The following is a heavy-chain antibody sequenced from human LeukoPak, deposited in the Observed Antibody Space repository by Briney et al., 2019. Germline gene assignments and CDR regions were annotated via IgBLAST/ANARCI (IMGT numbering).Heavy chain of an antibody. J-gene: IGHJ6*02. CDR3: ARDIYRSGLYGMDV. CDR2: IDPDSDPDTGGT. V-gene: IGHV1-2*02. CDR1: GYIFNDYY. Sequence: GASVRVSCKASGYIFNDYYIYWVRQAPGQGLEWMGWIDPDSDPDTGGTNYVQKFQGRVTMTRDTSINTAYMVLSRLTYDDTAIYYCARDIYRSGLYGMDVWGQGTTVTVTS. D-gene: IGHD6-25*01.